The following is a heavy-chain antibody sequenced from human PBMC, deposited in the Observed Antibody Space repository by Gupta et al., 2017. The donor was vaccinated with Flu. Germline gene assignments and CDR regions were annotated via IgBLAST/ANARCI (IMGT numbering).Heavy chain of an antibody. CDR2: VNGRGTT. J-gene: IGHJ4*02. D-gene: IGHD5-18*01. CDR3: TKEMDTTYFDS. CDR1: GFTFTRYT. V-gene: IGHV3-43*01. Sequence: EVQLVESGGAVIQPGGSLRLSCAASGFTFTRYTIHWVRQPPGKGLEWVALVNGRGTTYYADSVKGRFTVSRDNNKNSLFLQMNSLTNEDTALYFCTKEMDTTYFDSWGQGTPVTVSS.